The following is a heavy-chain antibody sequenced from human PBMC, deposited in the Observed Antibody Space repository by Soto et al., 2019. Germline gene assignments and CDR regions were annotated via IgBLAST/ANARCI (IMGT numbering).Heavy chain of an antibody. CDR3: ARTYSSGWYGSAFDI. Sequence: QVQLQESGPGLVKPSGTLSLTCAVSSGSISSSNWWSWVRQPPGKGLEWIGEIYHSGSTNYNPSLKRRVTISVDKSKNQFSLKLSSVTAADTAVYYCARTYSSGWYGSAFDIWGQGTMVTVSS. CDR2: IYHSGST. V-gene: IGHV4-4*02. CDR1: SGSISSSNW. D-gene: IGHD6-19*01. J-gene: IGHJ3*02.